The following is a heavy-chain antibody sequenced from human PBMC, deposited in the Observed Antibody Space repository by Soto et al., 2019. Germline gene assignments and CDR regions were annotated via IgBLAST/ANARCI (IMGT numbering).Heavy chain of an antibody. V-gene: IGHV3-43*01. CDR3: AKARVRYDIPSYFDY. Sequence: EVQLVESGGVVVQPGGSLRLSCAASGFTFDDYTMHWVRQAPGKGLEWVSLISWDGGSTYYADSVKGRFTISRDNSKNSLYLQMNSLRTEDTALYYCAKARVRYDIPSYFDYWGQGTLVTVSS. J-gene: IGHJ4*02. CDR1: GFTFDDYT. CDR2: ISWDGGST. D-gene: IGHD3-9*01.